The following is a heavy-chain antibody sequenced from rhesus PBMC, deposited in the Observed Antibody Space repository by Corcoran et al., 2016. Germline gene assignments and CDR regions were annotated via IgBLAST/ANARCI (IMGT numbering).Heavy chain of an antibody. V-gene: IGHV4-99*01. CDR1: GYSISRGYY. CDR3: ARGYSYGYGYCFGY. J-gene: IGHJ4*01. CDR2: FSGNRWHP. Sequence: QVQLQESGPGLVKPSETLSLTCAVSGYSISRGYYWGWIGQPPGKGLAYIGYFSGNRWHPDSNPSLTGRDTISKDTSQNQLSLKVNAVTAADTAVYYCARGYSYGYGYCFGYWGQGVLVTVSS. D-gene: IGHD5-36*01.